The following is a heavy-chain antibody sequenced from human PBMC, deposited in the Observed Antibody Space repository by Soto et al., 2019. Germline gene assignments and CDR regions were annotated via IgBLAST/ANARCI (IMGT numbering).Heavy chain of an antibody. Sequence: EVQLLVSGGALVQPGESLRLSCAASGFTLSNYAMSWVRQAPGKGLEWISVIRGSGGSTYFPDSVKGRFTNSTDNSKNTLYLQMDSLRADDTAIYYCAKGPYGTMLYNYFDPWGQGTLVTVSS. CDR2: IRGSGGST. V-gene: IGHV3-23*01. J-gene: IGHJ5*02. CDR1: GFTLSNYA. CDR3: AKGPYGTMLYNYFDP. D-gene: IGHD3-10*02.